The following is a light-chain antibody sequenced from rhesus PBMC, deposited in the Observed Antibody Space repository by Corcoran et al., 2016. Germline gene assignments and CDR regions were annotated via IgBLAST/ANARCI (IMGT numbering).Light chain of an antibody. V-gene: IGKV2S2*01. CDR1: QSLLHRNGNTY. J-gene: IGKJ1*01. Sequence: DIVMTQTPLSLPVTPGEPASIPCRSSQSLLHRNGNTYLDWYLQKPGQSPWLLIYKVTNRESGVPDRCSGSGSGTDFPLKISRVEPEDVGVYSCMQSTKAPTFGQGTKVEIK. CDR3: MQSTKAPT. CDR2: KVT.